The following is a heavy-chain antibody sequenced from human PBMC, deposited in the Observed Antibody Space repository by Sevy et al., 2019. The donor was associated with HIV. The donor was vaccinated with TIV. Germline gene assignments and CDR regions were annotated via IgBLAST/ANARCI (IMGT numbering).Heavy chain of an antibody. Sequence: ASVKVSCKASGGTFSSYAISWVRQAPGQGLEWMGGIIPIFGTANYAQKFQGRVTITADESTSTAYKEQSSLRSEDTAVYYCARGPMVRGVSYYYYYYGMDVWGQGTTVTVSS. V-gene: IGHV1-69*13. D-gene: IGHD3-10*01. CDR2: IIPIFGTA. J-gene: IGHJ6*02. CDR1: GGTFSSYA. CDR3: ARGPMVRGVSYYYYYYGMDV.